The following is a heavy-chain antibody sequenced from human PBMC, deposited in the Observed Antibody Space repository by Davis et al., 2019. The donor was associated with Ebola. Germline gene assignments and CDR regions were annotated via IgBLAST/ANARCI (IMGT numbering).Heavy chain of an antibody. J-gene: IGHJ6*02. V-gene: IGHV3-30*02. CDR1: GFTFSYSG. CDR2: IQSDGSNK. Sequence: PGGSLRLSCAASGFTFSYSGMHWVRQAPGKGLEWVAFIQSDGSNKYYADSVKGRFTISRDNAKDSLYLQMNSLRAEDTAVYYCARGSRNMDVWGQGTTVTVSS. CDR3: ARGSRNMDV.